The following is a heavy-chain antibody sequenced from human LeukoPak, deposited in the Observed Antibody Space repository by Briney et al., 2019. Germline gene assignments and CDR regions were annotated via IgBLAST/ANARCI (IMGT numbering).Heavy chain of an antibody. V-gene: IGHV1-69*05. CDR3: ASTHSSSWYDGWFDP. D-gene: IGHD6-13*01. J-gene: IGHJ5*02. CDR2: IIPIFGRA. Sequence: SVKVSCKASGGTFSSYAIGWVRHAPGQGLEWMGTIIPIFGRANYAQKFQGRVTITTDESTSTAYMELSSLRSEDTAVYYCASTHSSSWYDGWFDPWGQGTLVTVSS. CDR1: GGTFSSYA.